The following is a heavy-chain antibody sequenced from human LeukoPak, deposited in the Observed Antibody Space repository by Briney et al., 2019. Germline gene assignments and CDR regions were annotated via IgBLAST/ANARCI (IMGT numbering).Heavy chain of an antibody. J-gene: IGHJ4*02. CDR1: GGSISSGDYY. V-gene: IGHV4-30-4*01. CDR3: AREVYYYDSSDYYEYYFDY. Sequence: SETLSLTCTVSGGSISSGDYYWSWIRQPPGKGLEWIGYIYYSGSTYYNPSLKSRVTISVDTSKNQFSLKLSSVTAADTAVYYCAREVYYYDSSDYYEYYFDYWGQGTLVTVSS. D-gene: IGHD3-22*01. CDR2: IYYSGST.